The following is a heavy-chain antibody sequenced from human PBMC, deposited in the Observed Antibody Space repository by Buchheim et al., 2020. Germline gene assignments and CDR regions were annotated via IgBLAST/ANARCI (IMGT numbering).Heavy chain of an antibody. CDR3: ARTDSSGWYDMDV. CDR1: GFTFSSYD. Sequence: EVQLVESGGGLVQPGGSLRLSCVASGFTFSSYDMNWVRQAPGKGLEWISYISSSGSTMYYADSVKGRFTISRDNAKNSLYLQMNGLRAEDTAVYYCARTDSSGWYDMDVWGQGTT. V-gene: IGHV3-48*03. D-gene: IGHD6-19*01. CDR2: ISSSGSTM. J-gene: IGHJ6*02.